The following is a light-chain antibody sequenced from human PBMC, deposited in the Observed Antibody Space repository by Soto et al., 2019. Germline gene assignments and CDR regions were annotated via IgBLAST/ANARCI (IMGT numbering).Light chain of an antibody. V-gene: IGKV1-39*01. Sequence: DIQMTQAPSSLPASVGDRVSITCRASQTIGNYLNWYQQRPGKAPNLLSSAASTLQSGVPSRFSGSGSGTDFTLTISRLEPEDFAVYYCQQYGSSGTFGQGTKVDI. CDR3: QQYGSSGT. CDR1: QTIGNY. J-gene: IGKJ1*01. CDR2: AAS.